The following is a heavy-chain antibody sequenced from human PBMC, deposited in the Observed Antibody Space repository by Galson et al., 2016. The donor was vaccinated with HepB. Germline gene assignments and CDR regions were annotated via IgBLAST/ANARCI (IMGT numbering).Heavy chain of an antibody. V-gene: IGHV3-30*18. CDR3: AKLLGKHGDFFDY. J-gene: IGHJ4*02. CDR2: TSHDGSEE. CDR1: GFTFSSYG. D-gene: IGHD2-8*01. Sequence: LRLSCAASGFTFSSYGMHWVRQAPGKGLEWVAVTSHDGSEESYVDSVKGRFTVARDNSKNTLYLHMNSLRAEDTAVFYCAKLLGKHGDFFDYWGQGTLVTVSS.